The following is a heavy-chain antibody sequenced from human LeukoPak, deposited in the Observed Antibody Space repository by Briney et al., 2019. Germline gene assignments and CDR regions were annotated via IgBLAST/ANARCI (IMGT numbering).Heavy chain of an antibody. CDR2: ISYDGSNK. V-gene: IGHV3-30-3*01. CDR3: ARGRGRAIAAAGTN. CDR1: GFTFSSYA. J-gene: IGHJ4*02. D-gene: IGHD6-13*01. Sequence: PGGSLRLSGAASGFTFSSYAMHWVRQTPGKGLEWVAVISYDGSNKYYADSVKGRFTISRDNSKNTLYLQMNSLRAEDTAVYYCARGRGRAIAAAGTNWGQGTLVTVSS.